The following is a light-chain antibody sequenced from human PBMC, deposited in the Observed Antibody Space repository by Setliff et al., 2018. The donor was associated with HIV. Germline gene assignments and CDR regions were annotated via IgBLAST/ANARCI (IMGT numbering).Light chain of an antibody. Sequence: QSALTQPASVSGSPGQSITLSCTGTSSDVGGYSYVSWYQQHPGKAPKLIIYEVRNRPSGVSNRFSGSKSGNTASLTISGLQAEDEADYYCSSYASTNTLPFGTGTKVTVL. CDR1: SSDVGGYSY. J-gene: IGLJ1*01. CDR3: SSYASTNTLP. V-gene: IGLV2-14*01. CDR2: EVR.